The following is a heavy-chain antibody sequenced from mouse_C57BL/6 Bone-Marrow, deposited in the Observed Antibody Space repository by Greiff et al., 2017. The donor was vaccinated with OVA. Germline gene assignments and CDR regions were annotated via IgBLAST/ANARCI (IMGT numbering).Heavy chain of an antibody. D-gene: IGHD3-2*02. CDR1: GFTFSDYY. J-gene: IGHJ3*01. V-gene: IGHV5-16*01. CDR2: INYDGSST. CDR3: ARLDSSGYWFAY. Sequence: EVKLVESEGGLVQPGSSMKLSCTASGFTFSDYYMAWVRQVPEKGLEWVANINYDGSSTYYLDSLKSRFIISRDNAKNILYLQMSSLKSEDTATYYCARLDSSGYWFAYWGQGTLVTVAA.